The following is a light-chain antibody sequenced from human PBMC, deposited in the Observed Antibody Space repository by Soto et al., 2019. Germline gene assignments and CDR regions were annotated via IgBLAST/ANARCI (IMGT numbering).Light chain of an antibody. CDR3: QHYYNSWT. J-gene: IGKJ1*01. CDR1: HSLLYTSNNKNY. V-gene: IGKV4-1*01. CDR2: WAS. Sequence: LMTPSPDSLSVSLGERATINCKSMHSLLYTSNNKNYLAWFQQKPGQPPRLLIYWASTRESGVPDRFSGSGSGTDFTLTISSLQAEDVAVYYCQHYYNSWTFGQGTKVDIK.